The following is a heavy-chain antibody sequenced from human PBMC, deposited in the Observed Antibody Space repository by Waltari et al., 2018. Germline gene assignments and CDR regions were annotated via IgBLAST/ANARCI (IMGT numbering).Heavy chain of an antibody. V-gene: IGHV1-69*14. CDR1: GGTFSSYA. CDR2: IIHIVGTA. CDR3: ARVPTIRDYYYMDV. Sequence: QVQLVQSGAEVKKPGSSVKVSCKASGGTFSSYAISWVRQAPGQGVEWMGGIIHIVGTANYAQKFQGRVTITADKSTSTAYMELSSLRSEDTAVYYCARVPTIRDYYYMDVWGKGTTVTVSS. J-gene: IGHJ6*03. D-gene: IGHD4-4*01.